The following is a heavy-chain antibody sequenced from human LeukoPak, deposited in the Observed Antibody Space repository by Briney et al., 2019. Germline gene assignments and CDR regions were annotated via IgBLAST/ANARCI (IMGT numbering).Heavy chain of an antibody. D-gene: IGHD3-22*01. V-gene: IGHV4-59*12. CDR3: ARVDSSGSFDY. J-gene: IGHJ4*02. CDR2: ISYSGST. CDR1: GSSINVYY. Sequence: SETLSLTCTVSGSSINVYYWSWIRQSPGKGLDWIAYISYSGSTYYNPSLKSRVTISVDTSKNQFSLKLSSVTAADTAVYYCARVDSSGSFDYWGQGTLVTVSS.